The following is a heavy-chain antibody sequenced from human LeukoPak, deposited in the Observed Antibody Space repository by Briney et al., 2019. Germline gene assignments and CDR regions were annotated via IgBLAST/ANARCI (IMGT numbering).Heavy chain of an antibody. D-gene: IGHD1-26*01. Sequence: GGSLRLSCAASGFTVSSNYMSWVRQAPGKGLVWVSRINSDGSSINYADSVKGRFTISRDNAKNTLYLQMNSLRAEDTAVYYCARDLSGATGYWGQGTLVTVSS. CDR1: GFTVSSNY. J-gene: IGHJ4*02. CDR3: ARDLSGATGY. V-gene: IGHV3-74*01. CDR2: INSDGSSI.